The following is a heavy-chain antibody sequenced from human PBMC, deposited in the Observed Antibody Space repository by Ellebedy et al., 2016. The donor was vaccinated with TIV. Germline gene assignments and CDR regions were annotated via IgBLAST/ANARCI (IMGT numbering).Heavy chain of an antibody. CDR1: GFTFRDYP. J-gene: IGHJ3*02. CDR2: IRGSGGAT. Sequence: PGGSLRLSCGASGFTFRDYPMAWVRQPPGKGLEWVAAIRGSGGATYYTNSVQGRFIISRDNSKNALYLQMNNLRAGDTALYYCAKVKGDAFDIWGHGTQVTVSS. V-gene: IGHV3-23*01. CDR3: AKVKGDAFDI.